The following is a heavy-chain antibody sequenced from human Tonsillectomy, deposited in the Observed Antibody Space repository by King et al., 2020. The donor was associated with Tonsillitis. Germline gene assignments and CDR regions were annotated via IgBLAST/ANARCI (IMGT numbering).Heavy chain of an antibody. D-gene: IGHD5-12*01. CDR2: INHSGST. Sequence: VQLQQWGAGLLKPSETLSLTCAVYGGSFSGYYWSWIRQSPGKGLEWIGEINHSGSTNSNPSLKSRVTISADTSKNQFSLKLSSVTAADTAVYYCARGYSGYINWFDPWGQGTLVTVSS. J-gene: IGHJ5*02. CDR3: ARGYSGYINWFDP. CDR1: GGSFSGYY. V-gene: IGHV4-34*01.